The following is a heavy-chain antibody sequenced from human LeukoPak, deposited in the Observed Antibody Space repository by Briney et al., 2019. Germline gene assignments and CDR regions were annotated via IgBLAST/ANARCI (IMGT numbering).Heavy chain of an antibody. Sequence: GGSLRLSCAASGFTFSSYGMLWVRQAPGKGLEWLAVIWYDGSNQYYADSVKGRFTISRDNSKNTLFLQMNSLRAEDTAVYYCARDVGGGGDCYYDYWGQGTLVTVSS. J-gene: IGHJ4*02. V-gene: IGHV3-33*01. CDR2: IWYDGSNQ. CDR3: ARDVGGGGDCYYDY. CDR1: GFTFSSYG. D-gene: IGHD2-21*02.